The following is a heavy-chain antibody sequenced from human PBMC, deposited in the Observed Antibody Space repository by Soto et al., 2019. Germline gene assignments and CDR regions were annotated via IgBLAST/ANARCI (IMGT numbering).Heavy chain of an antibody. J-gene: IGHJ6*02. CDR1: GYSFTSYW. V-gene: IGHV5-51*01. CDR3: AAVRGEGAIGTWYYYYGMDV. D-gene: IGHD1-26*01. CDR2: IYPGDSDT. Sequence: GESLKISCKGSGYSFTSYWIGWVRQMPGKGLEWMGIIYPGDSDTRYSPSFQGQVTISADKSISTAYLQWSSLKASDTAMYYCAAVRGEGAIGTWYYYYGMDVWGQGTTVTVSS.